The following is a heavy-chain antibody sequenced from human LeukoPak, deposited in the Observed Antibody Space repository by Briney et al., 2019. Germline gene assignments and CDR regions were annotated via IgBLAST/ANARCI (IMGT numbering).Heavy chain of an antibody. J-gene: IGHJ4*02. V-gene: IGHV3-23*01. Sequence: GGSLRLSCAASGFTFSSYAMSWVRQAPGKGLEWVSAISGSGGSTYYADSVKGRFTISRDNSKNTLYLQMNSLRAEDTAAYYCAKHTVAGTSYYFDYWGQGTLDTVSS. CDR3: AKHTVAGTSYYFDY. CDR1: GFTFSSYA. CDR2: ISGSGGST. D-gene: IGHD6-19*01.